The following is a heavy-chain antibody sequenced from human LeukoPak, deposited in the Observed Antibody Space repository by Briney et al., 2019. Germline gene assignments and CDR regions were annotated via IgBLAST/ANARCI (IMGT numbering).Heavy chain of an antibody. CDR1: GGSISTYY. CDR2: IYTSGST. D-gene: IGHD4-17*01. V-gene: IGHV4-4*07. J-gene: IGHJ4*02. CDR3: ASGDYRGQGY. Sequence: SETLSLTCTVSGGSISTYYWTWIRQPSVKGLEWIGRIYTSGSTNYNPSLESRVTMSVDTSKNQFSLKLSSVTAADTSVYYCASGDYRGQGYWGQGTLVTVSS.